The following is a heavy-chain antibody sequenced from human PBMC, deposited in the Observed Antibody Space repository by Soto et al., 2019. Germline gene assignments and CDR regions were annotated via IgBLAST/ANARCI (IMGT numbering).Heavy chain of an antibody. Sequence: SETLSLTCAVYGGSISGYYWSWIRQPPGKGLEWIGEINHSGSTNYNPSLKSRVTISVDTSKNQFSLKLSSVTAADTAVYYCARGSTTVTTSYYYYGMDVWGQGTTVTVSS. V-gene: IGHV4-34*01. CDR3: ARGSTTVTTSYYYYGMDV. J-gene: IGHJ6*02. CDR1: GGSISGYY. CDR2: INHSGST. D-gene: IGHD4-17*01.